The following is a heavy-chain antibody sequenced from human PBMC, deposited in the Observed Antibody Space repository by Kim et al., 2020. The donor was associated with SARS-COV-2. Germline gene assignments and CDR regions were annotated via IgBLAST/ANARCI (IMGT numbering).Heavy chain of an antibody. Sequence: SETLSLTCAVYGGSFSGYYWSWIRQPPGKGLEWIGEINHSGSTNYNPSLKSRVTISVDTSKNQFSLKLSSVTAADTAVYYCARTGGQQWLSGFDYWGQGTLVTVSS. D-gene: IGHD6-19*01. CDR2: INHSGST. V-gene: IGHV4-34*01. CDR3: ARTGGQQWLSGFDY. CDR1: GGSFSGYY. J-gene: IGHJ4*02.